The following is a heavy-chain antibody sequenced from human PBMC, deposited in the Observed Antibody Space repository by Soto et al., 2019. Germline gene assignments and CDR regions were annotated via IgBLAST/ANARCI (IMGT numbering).Heavy chain of an antibody. D-gene: IGHD2-15*01. J-gene: IGHJ3*02. V-gene: IGHV3-23*01. CDR3: AKDLPRIVVVVAATPQDAFDI. CDR2: ISGRGGST. Sequence: GRSLRLSCAASGFTFRSYAMSWVRQAPGKGQEWVSAISGRGGSTYYAESVKGRFTIYRDNSKKKLYLQMNRLRAEDTAVYYCAKDLPRIVVVVAATPQDAFDIWGQGTMVTVSS. CDR1: GFTFRSYA.